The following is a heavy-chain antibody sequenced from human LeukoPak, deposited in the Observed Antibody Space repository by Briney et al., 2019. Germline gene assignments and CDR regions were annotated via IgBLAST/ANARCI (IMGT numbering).Heavy chain of an antibody. CDR3: ARRYSSSAGPHRGISGMDV. D-gene: IGHD6-13*01. Sequence: SETLSLTCAVYGGSFSGYYWSWIRQPPGKGLEWIGEINHSGSTNYNPSLKSRVTISVDTSKNQFSLKLSPVTAADTAVYYCARRYSSSAGPHRGISGMDVWGQGTTVTVSS. CDR1: GGSFSGYY. J-gene: IGHJ6*02. CDR2: INHSGST. V-gene: IGHV4-34*01.